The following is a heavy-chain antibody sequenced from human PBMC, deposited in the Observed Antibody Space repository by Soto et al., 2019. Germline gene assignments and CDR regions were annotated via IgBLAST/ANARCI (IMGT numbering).Heavy chain of an antibody. J-gene: IGHJ6*03. CDR3: ARHLSCTNGVCSGYYYYMDV. V-gene: IGHV3-21*01. CDR2: IRSSSSYI. D-gene: IGHD2-8*01. Sequence: EVQLVESGGGLVKPGGSLRLSCAAAGFTFSSYSMNWVRQAPGTGLEWVSSIRSSSSYIYYADSVKGRFNISRDNARNSLYLQRNSLRAEGTAVYYCARHLSCTNGVCSGYYYYMDVWGKGGTVTVSS. CDR1: GFTFSSYS.